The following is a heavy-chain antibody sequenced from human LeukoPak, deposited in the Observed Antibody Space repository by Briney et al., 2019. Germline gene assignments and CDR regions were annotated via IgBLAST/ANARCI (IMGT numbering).Heavy chain of an antibody. CDR2: ISAYNGNT. V-gene: IGHV1-18*01. D-gene: IGHD3-22*01. J-gene: IGHJ4*02. CDR3: AREVGSSGYYSRPVPLFIDY. Sequence: ASVTVSCKSSGYTYTSYGISWVRQAAGQGLEWMGLISAYNGNTNYAPKLQGRVTMTTDTSTSTAYMELRSLRSDDTAVYYCAREVGSSGYYSRPVPLFIDYWGQGTLVTVSS. CDR1: GYTYTSYG.